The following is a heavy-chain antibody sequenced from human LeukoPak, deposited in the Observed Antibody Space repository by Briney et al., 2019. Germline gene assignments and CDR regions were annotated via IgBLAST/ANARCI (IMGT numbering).Heavy chain of an antibody. CDR2: ISGSGGST. V-gene: IGHV3-23*01. CDR1: GFTFSSYA. CDR3: AKVFAPVESRYY. D-gene: IGHD4-23*01. Sequence: QAGGSLRLSCAASGFTFSSYAMSWVRQAPGKGLEWVSAISGSGGSTYYADSVKGRFTISRDNSKNTLYLQMNSLRAEDTAVYYCAKVFAPVESRYYWGQGTLVTVSS. J-gene: IGHJ4*02.